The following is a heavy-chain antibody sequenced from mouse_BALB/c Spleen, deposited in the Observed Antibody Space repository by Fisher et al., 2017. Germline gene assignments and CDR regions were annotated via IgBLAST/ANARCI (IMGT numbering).Heavy chain of an antibody. D-gene: IGHD2-4*01. J-gene: IGHJ1*01. Sequence: RFTISRDNAKNTLYLQMSSLKSEDTALYYCARQRGQDDYDVEGRYFDVWGAGTTVTVSS. CDR3: ARQRGQDDYDVEGRYFDV. V-gene: IGHV5-6-2*01.